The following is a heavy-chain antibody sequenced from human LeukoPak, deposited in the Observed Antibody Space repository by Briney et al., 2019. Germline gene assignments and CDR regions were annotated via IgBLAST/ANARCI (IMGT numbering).Heavy chain of an antibody. D-gene: IGHD5-24*01. J-gene: IGHJ5*02. V-gene: IGHV1-46*01. Sequence: GALVKVSCKASGCTFTGYYMHWVRQAPGQGLEWMGVINPSGTGTSYAQKFQGRITMSRDTSTSTVYMELSSLRSEDTAFYYCATDHSMANTAWWFDPWGQGTLVTVSS. CDR2: INPSGTGT. CDR3: ATDHSMANTAWWFDP. CDR1: GCTFTGYY.